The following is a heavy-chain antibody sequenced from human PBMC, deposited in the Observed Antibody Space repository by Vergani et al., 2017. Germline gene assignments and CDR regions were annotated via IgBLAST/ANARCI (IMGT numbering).Heavy chain of an antibody. CDR3: TTDLWSGSYHTIDY. CDR1: GFTFSNAW. Sequence: EVQLVESGGGLVKPGGSLRLSCAASGFTFSNAWMSWVRQAPGKGLEWVGRIKSKTDGGKTDYAAPVKGRFTISRDDSKNTLYLQMNSLKTEDTAVYYCTTDLWSGSYHTIDYWGQGTLVTVSS. CDR2: IKSKTDGGKT. J-gene: IGHJ4*02. V-gene: IGHV3-15*01. D-gene: IGHD1-26*01.